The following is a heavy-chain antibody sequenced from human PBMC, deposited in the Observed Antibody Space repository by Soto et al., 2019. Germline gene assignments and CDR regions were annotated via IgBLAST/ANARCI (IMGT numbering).Heavy chain of an antibody. CDR1: GYSISSGSY. CDR2: IYHGGTT. CDR3: ARWYAAEV. Sequence: SETLSLTCTVSGYSISSGSYWGWIRQPPGKGPEWIASIYHGGTTFYNPSIKSRIIISVDTSNNQISLKLRSVTAADTAVYYCARWYAAEVWGQGTTVTVSS. D-gene: IGHD6-13*01. J-gene: IGHJ6*02. V-gene: IGHV4-38-2*02.